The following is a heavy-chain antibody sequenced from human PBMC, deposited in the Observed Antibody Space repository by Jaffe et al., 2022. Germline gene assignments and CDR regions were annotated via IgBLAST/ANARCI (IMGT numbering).Heavy chain of an antibody. CDR3: TTASDTEAATVTTWVDYYYYYMDV. J-gene: IGHJ6*03. V-gene: IGHV3-15*01. CDR1: GFTFSNAW. D-gene: IGHD4-4*01. Sequence: EVQLVESGGGLVKPGGSLRLSCAASGFTFSNAWMSWVRQAPGKGLEWVGRIKSKTDGGTTDYAAPVKGRFTISRDDSKNTLYLQMNSLKTEDTAVYYCTTASDTEAATVTTWVDYYYYYMDVWGKGTTVTVSS. CDR2: IKSKTDGGTT.